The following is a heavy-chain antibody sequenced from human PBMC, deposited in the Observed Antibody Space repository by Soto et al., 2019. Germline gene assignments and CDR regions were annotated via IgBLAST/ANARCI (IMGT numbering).Heavy chain of an antibody. CDR1: GFTFSSYG. Sequence: QVQLVESGGGVVQPGRSLRLSCVASGFTFSSYGMHWVRQAPGKGLEWVAVISYDGSNKYYADSVKGRFTISRDNSKNTLYLQMNSLRAEDTASYYCAIEVWSGPMYVWGQGTTVTVSS. D-gene: IGHD3-3*01. CDR2: ISYDGSNK. V-gene: IGHV3-30*03. J-gene: IGHJ6*02. CDR3: AIEVWSGPMYV.